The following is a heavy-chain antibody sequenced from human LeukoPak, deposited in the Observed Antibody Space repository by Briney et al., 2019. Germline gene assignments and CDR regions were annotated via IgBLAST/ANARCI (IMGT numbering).Heavy chain of an antibody. D-gene: IGHD6-6*01. CDR1: GFIFSSYA. CDR3: ARPEYSSSSYYFDY. J-gene: IGHJ4*02. Sequence: GGSLRLSCAASGFIFSSYAMSWVRQAPGKGLEWVSAISGSGDSTYYADSVKGRFTISRDNSKSTLFLQMDSLGAEDTAVYYCARPEYSSSSYYFDYWGQGTLVTVSS. V-gene: IGHV3-23*01. CDR2: ISGSGDST.